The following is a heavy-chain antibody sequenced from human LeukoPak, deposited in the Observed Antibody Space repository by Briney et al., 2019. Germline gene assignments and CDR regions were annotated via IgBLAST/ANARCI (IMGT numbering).Heavy chain of an antibody. CDR1: GFTFTTYG. D-gene: IGHD5-12*01. J-gene: IGHJ4*02. V-gene: IGHV3-30*18. CDR2: ISYDGTSE. Sequence: PGRSLRLSCAASGFTFTTYGMHWVRQAPGKGLEWVAIISYDGTSEYYADSVQGRFTISRDTSKNTLYLQMNSLRADGTAVYYCAKGSGEDVDIIDYWGQGTLVTVSS. CDR3: AKGSGEDVDIIDY.